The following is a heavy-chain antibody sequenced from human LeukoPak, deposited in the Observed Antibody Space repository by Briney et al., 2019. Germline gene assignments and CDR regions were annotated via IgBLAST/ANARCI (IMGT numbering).Heavy chain of an antibody. J-gene: IGHJ4*02. CDR3: ARMDIGLVRD. CDR2: IKQDGSEK. CDR1: GFTFSSYW. D-gene: IGHD3-10*01. Sequence: GGSLRLSCSASGFTFSSYWMLWVRQAPGKGLEWVANIKQDGSEKYYVDSLKGRFTISRDNAKNSLSLQMNSLRAEDTAVYYCARMDIGLVRDWGQGTLVTVSS. V-gene: IGHV3-7*01.